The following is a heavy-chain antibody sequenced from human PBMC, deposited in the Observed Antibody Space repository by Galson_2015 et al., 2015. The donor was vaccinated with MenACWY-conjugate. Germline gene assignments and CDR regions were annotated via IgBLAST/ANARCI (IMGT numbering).Heavy chain of an antibody. J-gene: IGHJ4*02. CDR2: INAGNGNT. D-gene: IGHD6-13*01. CDR3: ARGQKGIAAAGTLDY. Sequence: SVKVSCKASGYTFTSYAMHWVRQAPGQRLEWMGWINAGNGNTKYSQKFQGRVTITRDTSASTAYMELSSLRSEDTAVYYCARGQKGIAAAGTLDYWGQGTLVTVS. CDR1: GYTFTSYA. V-gene: IGHV1-3*01.